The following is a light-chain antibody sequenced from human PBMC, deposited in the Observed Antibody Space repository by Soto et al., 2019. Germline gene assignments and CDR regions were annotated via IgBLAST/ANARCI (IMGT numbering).Light chain of an antibody. CDR3: QQRSNRIT. V-gene: IGKV3D-20*02. CDR2: GAS. CDR1: QTVSRNY. Sequence: DIVLTQSPATLSLSPGEGTTLSCRASQTVSRNYLAWYQQKPGQAPRLLIYGASSRATGIPDRFSGSGSGTDFTLTVSSLEPEDFALYYCQQRSNRITFGQGTRLEIK. J-gene: IGKJ5*01.